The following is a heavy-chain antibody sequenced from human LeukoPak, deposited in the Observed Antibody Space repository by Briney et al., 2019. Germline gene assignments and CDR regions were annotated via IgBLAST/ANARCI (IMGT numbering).Heavy chain of an antibody. CDR1: GGSISSYY. D-gene: IGHD3-22*01. J-gene: IGHJ4*02. CDR3: ARGYDSSGYYY. CDR2: IYYNGST. V-gene: IGHV4-59*01. Sequence: SETLSLTCTVSGGSISSYYWSWIRQPPGKGLEWIGYIYYNGSTNYNPSLKSRVTISVDTSKNQFSLKLSSVTAADTAVYYCARGYDSSGYYYWGQGTLVTVSS.